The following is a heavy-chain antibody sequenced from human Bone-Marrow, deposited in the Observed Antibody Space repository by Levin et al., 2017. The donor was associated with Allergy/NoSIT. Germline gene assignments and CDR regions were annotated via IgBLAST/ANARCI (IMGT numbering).Heavy chain of an antibody. CDR1: GFTFPNFA. V-gene: IGHV3-23*01. Sequence: PSETLSLTCAASGFTFPNFAMTWVRQTPGKGLEWVATISGPGDNTYYADSVKGRFTISRDDSKNPLYLQMSSLRAEDTAAYYCAKDLEKQLRWLSVGQDAFEFWGQGTMVSGSS. J-gene: IGHJ3*01. CDR3: AKDLEKQLRWLSVGQDAFEF. D-gene: IGHD3-9*01. CDR2: ISGPGDNT.